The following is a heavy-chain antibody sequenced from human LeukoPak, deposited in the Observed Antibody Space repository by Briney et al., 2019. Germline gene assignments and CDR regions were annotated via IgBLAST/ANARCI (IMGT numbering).Heavy chain of an antibody. V-gene: IGHV3-20*04. CDR2: INWNGAGT. J-gene: IGHJ4*02. CDR3: ARDCSYGAFDY. CDR1: GFTFDDYG. D-gene: IGHD5-18*01. Sequence: PGGSLRLSCAASGFTFDDYGMSWVRQAPGKGPEWVSGINWNGAGTGYADSVKGRLTISRDNAKNSLCLQMNSLRAEDTALYYCARDCSYGAFDYWGQGALVTVSS.